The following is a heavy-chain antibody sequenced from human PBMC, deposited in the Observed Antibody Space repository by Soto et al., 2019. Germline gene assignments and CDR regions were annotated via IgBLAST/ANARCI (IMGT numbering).Heavy chain of an antibody. D-gene: IGHD3-16*01. CDR1: GGFITNYY. CDR3: ARDRGFYSMDV. V-gene: IGHV4-59*01. Sequence: SETLSLTCNESGGFITNYYWSWIRQPPGKGLEWIGYIYYSGSTNYNPSLKSRVTISIDTSKTQFSLKLTSVTAADTAVYYGARDRGFYSMDVWGQGTTVTVSS. CDR2: IYYSGST. J-gene: IGHJ6*02.